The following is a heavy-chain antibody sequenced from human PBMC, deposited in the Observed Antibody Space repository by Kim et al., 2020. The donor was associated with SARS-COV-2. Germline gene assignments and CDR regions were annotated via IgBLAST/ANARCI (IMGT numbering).Heavy chain of an antibody. CDR1: GYTFTSYD. J-gene: IGHJ6*03. D-gene: IGHD3-3*01. CDR2: MNPNSGNT. Sequence: ASVKVSCKASGYTFTSYDINWVRQATGQGLEWMGWMNPNSGNTGYAQKFQGRVTMTRNTSISTAYMELSSLRSEDTAVYYCARGRLEWLLGYYYYYYMDVWGKGTTVTVSS. V-gene: IGHV1-8*01. CDR3: ARGRLEWLLGYYYYYYMDV.